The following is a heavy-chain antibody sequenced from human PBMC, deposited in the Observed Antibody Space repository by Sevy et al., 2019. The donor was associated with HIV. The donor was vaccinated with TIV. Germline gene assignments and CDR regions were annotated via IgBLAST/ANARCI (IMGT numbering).Heavy chain of an antibody. V-gene: IGHV1-2*02. D-gene: IGHD3-22*01. CDR1: GYTFTGYY. CDR2: INPNSGGT. Sequence: ASVKVSCKASGYTFTGYYMHWVRQAPGQGLEWMGWINPNSGGTNYAQKFQGRVTMTRDTSSSTAYMELSRLRSDDTAVYYCARDRPLYYDSSGSDSTVWGQGTLVTVSS. CDR3: ARDRPLYYDSSGSDSTV. J-gene: IGHJ4*02.